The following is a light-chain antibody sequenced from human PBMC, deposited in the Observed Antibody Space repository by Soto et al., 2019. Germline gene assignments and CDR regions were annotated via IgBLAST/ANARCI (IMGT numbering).Light chain of an antibody. CDR3: QQYGSSPPYT. CDR1: QSVSSSY. CDR2: GAS. J-gene: IGKJ2*01. Sequence: EIVLTQSPGTLSLSPGERATLSCRASQSVSSSYLAWYQQKPGQAPRLLIYGASSRATGIPVRFRGSGSGTDFTITISRLEPEDFAVYYCQQYGSSPPYTFVQGTKLEIK. V-gene: IGKV3-20*01.